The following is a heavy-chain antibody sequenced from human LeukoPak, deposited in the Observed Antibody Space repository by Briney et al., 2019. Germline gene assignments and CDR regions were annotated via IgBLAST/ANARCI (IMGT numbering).Heavy chain of an antibody. D-gene: IGHD2-21*02. Sequence: SETLSLTCAVYGGSFSGYYWSWIRQPPGKGLEWIGEINHSGSTNYNPSLKSRVIISVDTSKNQFSLKLSSVTAADTAVYYCARVRRLYYFDYWGQGTLVTVSS. J-gene: IGHJ4*02. CDR1: GGSFSGYY. V-gene: IGHV4-34*01. CDR3: ARVRRLYYFDY. CDR2: INHSGST.